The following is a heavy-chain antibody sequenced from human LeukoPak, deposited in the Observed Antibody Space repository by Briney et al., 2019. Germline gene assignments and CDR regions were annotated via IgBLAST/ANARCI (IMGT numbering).Heavy chain of an antibody. D-gene: IGHD6-19*01. CDR2: IIPIFGTA. V-gene: IGHV1-69*05. CDR1: GGTFSSYA. J-gene: IGHJ4*02. Sequence: SVKVSCKASGGTFSSYAISWVRQAPGQGLEWMGRIIPIFGTANYAQKFQGRVTITTDESTSTAYMELSSLRSEDTAVYYCARGPIAVAGNVSWDYWGQGTLVTVSS. CDR3: ARGPIAVAGNVSWDY.